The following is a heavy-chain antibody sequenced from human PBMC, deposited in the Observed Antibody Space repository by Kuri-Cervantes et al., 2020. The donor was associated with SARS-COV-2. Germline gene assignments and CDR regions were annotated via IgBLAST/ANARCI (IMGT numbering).Heavy chain of an antibody. Sequence: GESLKITCAASGFTFSSYWMSWVRQAPGKGLEWVANIKQDGSEKYYADSVRGRFTISRDNSKNTLYLQMNSLRAEDTAVYYCAKDRRMVGATRWFDPWGQGTLVTVSS. D-gene: IGHD1-26*01. CDR1: GFTFSSYW. J-gene: IGHJ5*02. CDR3: AKDRRMVGATRWFDP. V-gene: IGHV3-7*01. CDR2: IKQDGSEK.